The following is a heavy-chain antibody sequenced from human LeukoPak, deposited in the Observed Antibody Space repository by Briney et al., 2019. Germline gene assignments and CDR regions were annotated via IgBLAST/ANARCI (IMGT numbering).Heavy chain of an antibody. Sequence: SGTLSLTCTVSGGSISSGDYYWSWIRQPPGKGLEWIGYIYYSGSTNYNPSLKSRVTISVDTSKNQFSLKLSSVTAADTAVYYCARAVVKQWLDYFDYWGQGTLVTVSS. CDR2: IYYSGST. V-gene: IGHV4-61*08. D-gene: IGHD6-19*01. CDR3: ARAVVKQWLDYFDY. CDR1: GGSISSGDYY. J-gene: IGHJ4*02.